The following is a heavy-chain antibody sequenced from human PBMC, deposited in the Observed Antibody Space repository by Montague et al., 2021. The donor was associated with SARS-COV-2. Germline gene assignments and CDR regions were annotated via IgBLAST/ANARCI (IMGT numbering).Heavy chain of an antibody. J-gene: IGHJ6*02. CDR1: GGSFSGYC. D-gene: IGHD3-10*01. Sequence: SETLSLTCAVYGGSFSGYCWSWIRQPPGKGLEWIGEISHSGSTNYNPSLKSRVTISVNTSKNQFSLKLSSVTAADTAVVYCARVRYYGSGTSLGMDVWGQGTTVTVSS. CDR2: ISHSGST. CDR3: ARVRYYGSGTSLGMDV. V-gene: IGHV4-34*01.